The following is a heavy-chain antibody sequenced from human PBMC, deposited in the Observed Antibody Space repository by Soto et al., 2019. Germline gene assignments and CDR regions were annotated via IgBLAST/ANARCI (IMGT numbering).Heavy chain of an antibody. V-gene: IGHV3-33*01. CDR2: IWYDGSNK. J-gene: IGHJ6*03. D-gene: IGHD2-15*01. Sequence: GGSLRLSCAASGFTFSSYGMHWVRQAPGKGLEWVAVIWYDGSNKYYADSVKGRFTISRDNSKNTLYLQMNSLRAEDTAVYYCARTVYCSGGSCYSDLYYYYYMDVWGKGTTVTVSS. CDR3: ARTVYCSGGSCYSDLYYYYYMDV. CDR1: GFTFSSYG.